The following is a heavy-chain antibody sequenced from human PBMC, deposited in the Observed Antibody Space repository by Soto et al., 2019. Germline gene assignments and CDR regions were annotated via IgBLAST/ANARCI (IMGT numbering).Heavy chain of an antibody. J-gene: IGHJ4*02. Sequence: QVQLVESGGGVVQPGRSLRLSCAASGFIYSTYAMHWVRQAPGKGLECVALIWYDGSNKYYADSVKGRFTISRDNSKNTLYLQMDSMRAEDTAIYYCARDRATYPVASQQDSCGQGTLVTVSS. CDR1: GFIYSTYA. D-gene: IGHD5-12*01. CDR3: ARDRATYPVASQQDS. CDR2: IWYDGSNK. V-gene: IGHV3-33*01.